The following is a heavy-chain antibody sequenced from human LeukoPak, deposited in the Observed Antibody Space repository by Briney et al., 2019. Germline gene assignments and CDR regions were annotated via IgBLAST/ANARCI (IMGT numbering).Heavy chain of an antibody. D-gene: IGHD4-17*01. CDR3: AKDPAMTTLTTGSYFQH. CDR2: ISGSGGST. CDR1: GFTFSSYW. Sequence: GGSLRLSCAASGFTFSSYWMHWVRQAPGKGLEWVSAISGSGGSTYYADSVKGRFTISRDNSKNTLYLQMNSLRAEDTAVYYCAKDPAMTTLTTGSYFQHWGQGTLVTVSS. J-gene: IGHJ1*01. V-gene: IGHV3-23*01.